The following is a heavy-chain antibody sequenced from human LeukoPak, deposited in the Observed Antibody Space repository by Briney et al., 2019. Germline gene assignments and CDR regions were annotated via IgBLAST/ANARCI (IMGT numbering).Heavy chain of an antibody. Sequence: GGSLRLCCAASGFTFSSYAMHWVRQAPGKGLEWVAVISYDGSNKYYADSVKGRFTISRDNSKNTLYLQMNSLRAEDTAVYYCAREGRGAHWSADYWGQGTLVTVSS. CDR3: AREGRGAHWSADY. CDR1: GFTFSSYA. J-gene: IGHJ4*02. CDR2: ISYDGSNK. V-gene: IGHV3-30-3*01. D-gene: IGHD1-26*01.